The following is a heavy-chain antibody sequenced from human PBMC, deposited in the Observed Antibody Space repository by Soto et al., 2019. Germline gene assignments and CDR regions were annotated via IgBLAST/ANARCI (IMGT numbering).Heavy chain of an antibody. CDR3: ARVLPGIAAAYDAFYV. CDR2: IYYDGGT. CDR1: GDSVISATYY. J-gene: IGHJ3*01. D-gene: IGHD6-13*01. V-gene: IGHV4-61*01. Sequence: SETLSLTCTVSGDSVISATYYWSWIRQPPGKGLEWIGYIYYDGGTTYNSSLKSRVTISTDTSRSQLSLQLTSATPADTAVYYCARVLPGIAAAYDAFYVWGQGTMVTVSS.